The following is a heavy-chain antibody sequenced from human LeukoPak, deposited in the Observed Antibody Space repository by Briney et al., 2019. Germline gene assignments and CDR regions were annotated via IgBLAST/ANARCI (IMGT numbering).Heavy chain of an antibody. V-gene: IGHV4-59*01. CDR1: GGSISSYY. J-gene: IGHJ4*02. CDR3: ARGTHSSSPFPLDY. D-gene: IGHD6-6*01. Sequence: SSETLSLTCTVSGGSISSYYWSWIRQTPGKGLEWIGYIYYSGSTNYNPSLKSRVTVSVDTSKNQFSLKLSSVTAADTAVYYCARGTHSSSPFPLDYWGQGTLVTVSS. CDR2: IYYSGST.